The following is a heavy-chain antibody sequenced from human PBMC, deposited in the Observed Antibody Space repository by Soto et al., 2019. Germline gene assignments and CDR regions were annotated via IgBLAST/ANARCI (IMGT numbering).Heavy chain of an antibody. J-gene: IGHJ6*02. Sequence: GGSLRLSCAASGFTFSSYALSWVRQAPGTGLEWVSAISGSGGSTYYADSVKGRFTISRDNSKNTLYLQMNSLRAEDTAVYYCAKDRAWDYDILTGPYMDVWGQGTTVTVSS. D-gene: IGHD3-9*01. CDR1: GFTFSSYA. CDR2: ISGSGGST. V-gene: IGHV3-23*01. CDR3: AKDRAWDYDILTGPYMDV.